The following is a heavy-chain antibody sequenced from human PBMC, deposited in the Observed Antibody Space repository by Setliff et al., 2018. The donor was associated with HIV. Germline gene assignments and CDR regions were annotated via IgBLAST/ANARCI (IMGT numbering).Heavy chain of an antibody. CDR1: GYTFTDYF. CDR3: ARGIMVNDADPFDY. V-gene: IGHV1-2*02. J-gene: IGHJ4*02. Sequence: ASVKVSCKSSGYTFTDYFMHWVRQAPGQGLEWMGWISPGNANTRISQKFRGSVPISMDTSKNQFSLRLDSVTAADTAVYYCARGIMVNDADPFDYWGQGALVTVSS. D-gene: IGHD2-8*01. CDR2: ISPGNANT.